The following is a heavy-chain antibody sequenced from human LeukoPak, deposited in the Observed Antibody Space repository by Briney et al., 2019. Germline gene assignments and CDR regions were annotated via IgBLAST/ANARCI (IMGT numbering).Heavy chain of an antibody. V-gene: IGHV3-7*04. Sequence: EPGGSLRLSCAASGFTFTTYWMSWVRQAPGKGLEWVANIKQDGTEKYYVDSVKGRFTISRDNAKNSLYLQMNSLRVEDTAVYYCVGGDSNGYWNFDYWGQGALVTVSS. CDR2: IKQDGTEK. D-gene: IGHD3-22*01. CDR1: GFTFTTYW. CDR3: VGGDSNGYWNFDY. J-gene: IGHJ4*02.